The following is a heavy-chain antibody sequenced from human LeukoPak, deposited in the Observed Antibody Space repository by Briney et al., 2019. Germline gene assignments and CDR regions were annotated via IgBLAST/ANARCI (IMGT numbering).Heavy chain of an antibody. Sequence: KTGGSLRLSCAASGFTFSSYSMNWVLQAPGKGLEWVSSISSSSSYIYYADSVKGRFTISRDNAKNSLYLQMNSLRAEDTAVYYCARDETTVTADYWGQGTLVTVSS. CDR2: ISSSSSYI. CDR1: GFTFSSYS. J-gene: IGHJ4*02. CDR3: ARDETTVTADY. V-gene: IGHV3-21*01. D-gene: IGHD4-17*01.